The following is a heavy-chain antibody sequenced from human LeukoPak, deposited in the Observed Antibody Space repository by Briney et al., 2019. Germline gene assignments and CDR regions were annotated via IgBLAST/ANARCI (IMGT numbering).Heavy chain of an antibody. CDR2: IYYSGSP. D-gene: IGHD2-2*01. CDR1: GDSIRSSPYY. V-gene: IGHV4-39*01. CDR3: ARRGPSDASTSYFFDY. Sequence: SETLSLTCTASGDSIRSSPYYWGWIRQPPGMGLEWIGCIYYSGSPYYNPSLKSRVTMSADTAKNQFSLKVTFVTAADTAVYYCARRGPSDASTSYFFDYWGQGILVTVSS. J-gene: IGHJ4*02.